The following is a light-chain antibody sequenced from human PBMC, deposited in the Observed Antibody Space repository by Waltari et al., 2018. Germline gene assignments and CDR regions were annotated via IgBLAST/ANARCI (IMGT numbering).Light chain of an antibody. CDR3: CSYAGTYV. Sequence: QSALTQPPSVSGSPGPPVTISCIGTSREIGGYNSVSWYQQPPGKAPKLMIYNVNKRPSGVPDRFSGSKSGNTASLTISGLQAEDEADYYCCSYAGTYVFGTGTKVTVL. CDR2: NVN. CDR1: SREIGGYNS. V-gene: IGLV2-11*01. J-gene: IGLJ1*01.